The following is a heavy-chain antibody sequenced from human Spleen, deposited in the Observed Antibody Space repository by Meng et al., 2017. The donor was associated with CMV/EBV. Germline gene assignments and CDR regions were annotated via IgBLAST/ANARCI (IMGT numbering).Heavy chain of an antibody. J-gene: IGHJ4*02. Sequence: SETLSLTCTVSGGSISSSSYYWGWIRQPPGKGLEWIGSIYYSGSTYYNPSLKSRVTISVDTSKNQFSLKLSSVTAADTAVYYCARFRGYSYVWYYFDYWGQGTLVTVSS. D-gene: IGHD5-18*01. CDR2: IYYSGST. CDR3: ARFRGYSYVWYYFDY. CDR1: GGSISSSSYY. V-gene: IGHV4-39*01.